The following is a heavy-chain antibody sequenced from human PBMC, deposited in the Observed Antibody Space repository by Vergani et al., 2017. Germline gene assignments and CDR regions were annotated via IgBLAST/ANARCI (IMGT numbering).Heavy chain of an antibody. CDR3: ARDRNIVGVPAATRPTDYYVMDV. D-gene: IGHD2-2*01. V-gene: IGHV1-69*04. J-gene: IGHJ6*02. CDR1: GGTFSSYA. Sequence: QVQLVQSGAEVKKPGASVKVSCKASGGTFSSYAISWVRQAPGQGLEWMGRIIPILGIANYAQKFQGRVTITADKSTSTAYRELSSLRSEDTAVYYCARDRNIVGVPAATRPTDYYVMDVWGQGTTVTVSS. CDR2: IIPILGIA.